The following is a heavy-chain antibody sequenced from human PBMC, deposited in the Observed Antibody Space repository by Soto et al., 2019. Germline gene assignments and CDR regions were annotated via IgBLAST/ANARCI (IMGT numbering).Heavy chain of an antibody. CDR3: ARENFDWYYYFAY. J-gene: IGHJ4*02. CDR1: GGTFSSYA. CDR2: IIPIFGTA. Sequence: SVKVSCKASGGTFSSYAISWVRQAPGQGLEWMGGIIPIFGTANYAQKFQGRVTITADESTSTAYMELSSLRSEDTAVYYSARENFDWYYYFAYWGQGTPVTVAS. D-gene: IGHD3-9*01. V-gene: IGHV1-69*13.